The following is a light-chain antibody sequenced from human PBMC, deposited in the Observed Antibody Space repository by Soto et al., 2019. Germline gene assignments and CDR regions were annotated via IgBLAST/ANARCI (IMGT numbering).Light chain of an antibody. CDR1: QSVSSY. CDR3: QQYGSSPPT. V-gene: IGKV3-20*01. CDR2: GAS. Sequence: EIVLTQSPATLSVSPGERAILSCRASQSVSSYLVWYQQKPGQAPRLLIYGASSRATGIPDRFSGSGSGTDFTLTISRLEPEDFAVYYCQQYGSSPPTFGQGTKVDIK. J-gene: IGKJ1*01.